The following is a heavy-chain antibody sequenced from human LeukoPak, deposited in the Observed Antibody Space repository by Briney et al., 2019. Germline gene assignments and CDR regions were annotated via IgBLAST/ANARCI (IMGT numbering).Heavy chain of an antibody. CDR3: ARAETGDDYYYYGMDV. V-gene: IGHV1-8*01. CDR2: MNPNSGNT. Sequence: GASVKVSCKASGYTFTSYDINWVRQATGQGLEWMGWMNPNSGNTGYAQKFQGRVTMTRNTSISTAYMELSSLRSEDTAVYYCARAETGDDYYYYGMDVWGQGTTVTVSS. J-gene: IGHJ6*02. CDR1: GYTFTSYD. D-gene: IGHD7-27*01.